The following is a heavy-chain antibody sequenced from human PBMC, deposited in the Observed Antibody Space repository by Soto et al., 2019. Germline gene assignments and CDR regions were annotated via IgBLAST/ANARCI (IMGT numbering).Heavy chain of an antibody. D-gene: IGHD5-18*01. Sequence: LRLSCAASGFTFSSYSMNWVRQAPGKWLEWVSSISSSSSYIYYADSVKGRFTISRDNAKNSLYLQMNSLRAEDTAVYYCARDQPGYSYGYGLGYWGQGTLVTVSS. CDR2: ISSSSSYI. J-gene: IGHJ4*02. CDR1: GFTFSSYS. V-gene: IGHV3-21*01. CDR3: ARDQPGYSYGYGLGY.